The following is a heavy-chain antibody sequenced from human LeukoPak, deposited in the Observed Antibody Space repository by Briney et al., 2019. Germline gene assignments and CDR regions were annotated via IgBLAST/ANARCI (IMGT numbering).Heavy chain of an antibody. J-gene: IGHJ5*02. Sequence: GSLRLSCAASGFTFSSYWMSWVRQAPGKGLEWVANIKEDASEKYYVDSVKGRFTISRDNAKNSLYLQMNSLRAEDTAEYYCARPPPRYYDYVWGSSWGQGTLVTVSS. V-gene: IGHV3-7*01. CDR3: ARPPPRYYDYVWGSS. CDR1: GFTFSSYW. D-gene: IGHD3-16*01. CDR2: IKEDASEK.